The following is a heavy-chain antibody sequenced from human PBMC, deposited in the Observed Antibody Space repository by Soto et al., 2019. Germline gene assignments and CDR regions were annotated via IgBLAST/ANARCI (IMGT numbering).Heavy chain of an antibody. D-gene: IGHD3-3*01. CDR1: GFTFSSYA. CDR3: AKDRARLTYYFDY. J-gene: IGHJ4*02. V-gene: IGHV3-23*01. Sequence: EVQLLESGGGLVQPGGSLRLSCAASGFTFSSYAMSWVRQAPGKGLEWVSAISGSGGSTYYADSVTGRFTISRDNSKNTLYLQMNSLRAEDTAVYYCAKDRARLTYYFDYWGQGTLVTVSS. CDR2: ISGSGGST.